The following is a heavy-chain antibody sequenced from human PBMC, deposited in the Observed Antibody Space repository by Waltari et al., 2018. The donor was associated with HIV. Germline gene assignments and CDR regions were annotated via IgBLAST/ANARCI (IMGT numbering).Heavy chain of an antibody. Sequence: QLQLQESGPGLVKPSETLSLTCTVSGGSISSSSYYWGWIRQPPGKGLEWIGSIDYSGRTYYNPSLKRRVTISVDTSKNQFSLKLSSVTAADTAVYYCARHPLTLTTVVTHWYFDLWGRGTLVTVSS. J-gene: IGHJ2*01. D-gene: IGHD4-17*01. CDR2: IDYSGRT. V-gene: IGHV4-39*01. CDR3: ARHPLTLTTVVTHWYFDL. CDR1: GGSISSSSYY.